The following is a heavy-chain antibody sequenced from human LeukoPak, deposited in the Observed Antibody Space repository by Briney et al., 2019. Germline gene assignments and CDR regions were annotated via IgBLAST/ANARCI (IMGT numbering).Heavy chain of an antibody. CDR2: ISSRSSYI. CDR3: ARDFLRGSPDFFDY. J-gene: IGHJ4*02. D-gene: IGHD3-16*01. CDR1: GFTFSNYS. V-gene: IGHV3-21*01. Sequence: PGGSLRLSCAASGFTFSNYSMNWVRQALGKGLEWVSSISSRSSYIYYADSVRGRFTISRDSSKNTLYLQMNSLRTEDAAVYYCARDFLRGSPDFFDYWGQGTLVTVSS.